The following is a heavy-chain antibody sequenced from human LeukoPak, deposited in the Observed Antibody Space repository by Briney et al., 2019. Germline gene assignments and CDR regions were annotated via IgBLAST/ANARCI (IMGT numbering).Heavy chain of an antibody. CDR1: GGSISSYY. D-gene: IGHD6-19*01. J-gene: IGHJ3*02. Sequence: SETLSLTCTVSGGSISSYYWSWLRQPAGKRLEWIGYIYYSGSTNYNPSLKSRVTISVDTSKNQFSLKLSSVTAADTAVYYCARMTSSKYSSGWFGAFDIWGQGTMVTVSS. CDR3: ARMTSSKYSSGWFGAFDI. CDR2: IYYSGST. V-gene: IGHV4-59*01.